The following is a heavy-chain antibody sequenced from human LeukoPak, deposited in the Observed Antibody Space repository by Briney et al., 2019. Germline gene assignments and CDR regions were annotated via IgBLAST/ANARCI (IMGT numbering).Heavy chain of an antibody. V-gene: IGHV1-2*06. D-gene: IGHD1-26*01. CDR3: ARASGGGSYSDGMDV. Sequence: ASVKVSCKASGYTFTSYGISWVRQAPGQGLEWMGRIHPPSGGTNTAQKFQGRVTMTTDTSISTAYMELRSLRSDDTAVYYCARASGGGSYSDGMDVWGQGTTVTVSS. CDR1: GYTFTSYG. J-gene: IGHJ6*02. CDR2: IHPPSGGT.